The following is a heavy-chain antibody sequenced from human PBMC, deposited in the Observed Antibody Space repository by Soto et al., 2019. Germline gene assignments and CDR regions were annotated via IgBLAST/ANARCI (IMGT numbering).Heavy chain of an antibody. CDR3: ATIPGIAAAGT. Sequence: VSVKVSCKASGYTFTSYARHWVRQAPGQRLEWMGWINAGNGNTKYSQKFQGRVTITRDTSASTAYMELSSLRSEDTAVYYCATIPGIAAAGTWGQGTLVTVSS. V-gene: IGHV1-3*01. D-gene: IGHD6-13*01. J-gene: IGHJ5*02. CDR1: GYTFTSYA. CDR2: INAGNGNT.